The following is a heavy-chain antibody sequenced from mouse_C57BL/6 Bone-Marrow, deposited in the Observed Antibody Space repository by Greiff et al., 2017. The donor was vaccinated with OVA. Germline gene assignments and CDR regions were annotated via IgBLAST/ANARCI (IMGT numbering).Heavy chain of an antibody. Sequence: VQLQQSGPELVKPGASVKISCKASGYTFTDYYMNWVKQSHGKSLEWIGDINPNNGGTSYNQKFKGKATLTVDKSSSTAYMELRSLTSEDSAVYYCARDYYGSLFDYGGQGTTLTVSS. CDR1: GYTFTDYY. CDR2: INPNNGGT. V-gene: IGHV1-26*01. CDR3: ARDYYGSLFDY. D-gene: IGHD1-1*01. J-gene: IGHJ2*01.